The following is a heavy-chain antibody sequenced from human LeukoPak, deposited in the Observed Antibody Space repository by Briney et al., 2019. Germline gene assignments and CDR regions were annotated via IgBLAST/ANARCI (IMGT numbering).Heavy chain of an antibody. Sequence: GGSLRLSCAASGFTFSSYWMSWVRQAPGKGLEWVANIKQDGSEKYSKNSLYLQMNSLRAEDTAVYYCARDGLGSGRTGGMDVWGQGTTVTVSS. CDR3: ARDGLGSGRTGGMDV. CDR1: GFTFSSYW. V-gene: IGHV3-7*01. J-gene: IGHJ6*02. D-gene: IGHD1-26*01. CDR2: IKQDGSEK.